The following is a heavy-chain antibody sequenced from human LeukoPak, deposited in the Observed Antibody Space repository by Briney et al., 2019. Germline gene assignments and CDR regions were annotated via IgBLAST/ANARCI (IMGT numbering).Heavy chain of an antibody. Sequence: GGSLRLSCVASGFTVSSNYMSWVRQAPGKGLEWVANIKQDGSEKYYVDSLKGRFTISRDNAKNSLFLQMNSLRAEDTAVYYCARDLPTGYYISSGYYEYFLDYWGQGTLVTVSS. V-gene: IGHV3-7*04. CDR1: GFTVSSNY. J-gene: IGHJ4*02. D-gene: IGHD3-22*01. CDR3: ARDLPTGYYISSGYYEYFLDY. CDR2: IKQDGSEK.